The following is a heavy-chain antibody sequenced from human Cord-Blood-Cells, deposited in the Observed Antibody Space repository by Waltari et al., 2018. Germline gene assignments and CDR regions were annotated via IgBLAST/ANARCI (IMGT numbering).Heavy chain of an antibody. CDR2: ISYDGSNK. Sequence: QVQLVESGGGVVQPGRSLRLSCAASGFTFSSNGIERVRQAPGKGLEWVAVISYDGSNKYYADSVKGRFTISRDNSKNTLYLQMNSLRAEDTAVYYCAKTLTGEGDYWGQGTLVTVSS. CDR3: AKTLTGEGDY. CDR1: GFTFSSNG. D-gene: IGHD7-27*01. V-gene: IGHV3-30*18. J-gene: IGHJ4*02.